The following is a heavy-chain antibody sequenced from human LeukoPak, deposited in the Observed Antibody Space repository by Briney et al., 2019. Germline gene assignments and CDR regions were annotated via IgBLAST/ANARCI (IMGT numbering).Heavy chain of an antibody. V-gene: IGHV3-30*18. CDR1: GFMFTNCA. J-gene: IGHJ6*02. CDR3: AKVRGPLYYYAIDA. D-gene: IGHD1-14*01. Sequence: GGSLRLSCAATGFMFTNCAFHWVRQAPGKGPEWVATVSYDGKYEFYSDSVKGRFSISRNDSDNTVYLQMNSLRPEDSAVFYCAKVRGPLYYYAIDAWGQGTKVTVSS. CDR2: VSYDGKYE.